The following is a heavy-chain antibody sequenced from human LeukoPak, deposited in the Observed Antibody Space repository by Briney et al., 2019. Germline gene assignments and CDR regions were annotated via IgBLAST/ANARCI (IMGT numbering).Heavy chain of an antibody. CDR2: IYTSGST. D-gene: IGHD6-13*01. V-gene: IGHV4-61*08. CDR1: GGSISSGGYY. J-gene: IGHJ4*02. CDR3: ARGGYSSSPVDY. Sequence: SETLSLTCTVSGGSISSGGYYWSWIRQPPGKGLEWIGYIYTSGSTNYNPSLKSRVTISVDTSKNQFSLKLSSVTAADTAVYYCARGGYSSSPVDYWGQGTLVTVSS.